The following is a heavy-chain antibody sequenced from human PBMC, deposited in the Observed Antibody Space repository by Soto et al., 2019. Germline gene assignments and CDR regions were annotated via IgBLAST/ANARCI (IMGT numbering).Heavy chain of an antibody. D-gene: IGHD3-22*01. CDR1: GFTFSYYS. CDR3: VTDLSVGVIIQPFDY. Sequence: EVQLVEAGGGLVQPGGSLRLSCKASGFTFSYYSLNWVRQGPGKGLEWIAHINSGSSTINYADSVRSRFTISRDDAKASLYLQMNSLRGEDTAIYYCVTDLSVGVIIQPFDYWGQGTLVTVSS. J-gene: IGHJ4*02. CDR2: INSGSSTI. V-gene: IGHV3-48*01.